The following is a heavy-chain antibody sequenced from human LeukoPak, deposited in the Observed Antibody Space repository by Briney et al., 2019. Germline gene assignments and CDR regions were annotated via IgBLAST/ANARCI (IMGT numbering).Heavy chain of an antibody. CDR1: GYTFTGYY. V-gene: IGHV1-2*02. CDR3: ARVYGSGSYVEAFDI. CDR2: INPNSGGT. Sequence: GASVKVSCKASGYTFTGYYMHWVRQAPGQGLEWMGWINPNSGGTNYAQKLQGRVTMTTDTSTSTAYMELRSLRSDDTAVYYCARVYGSGSYVEAFDIWGQGTMVTVSS. D-gene: IGHD3-10*01. J-gene: IGHJ3*02.